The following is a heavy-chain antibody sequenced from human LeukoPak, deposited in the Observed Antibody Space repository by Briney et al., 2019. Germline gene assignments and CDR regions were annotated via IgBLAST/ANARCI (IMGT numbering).Heavy chain of an antibody. CDR2: ISSSSSYI. V-gene: IGHV3-21*01. CDR3: ARDRKQLWFPDAFDI. CDR1: GFTFSSYS. D-gene: IGHD5-18*01. Sequence: TGGSLRLSCAASGFTFSSYSMNWVRQAPGKGLEWVSSISSSSSYIYYADSVKGRFTISRDNSKNTLYLQMNSLRAEDTAVYYCARDRKQLWFPDAFDIWGQGTMVTVSS. J-gene: IGHJ3*02.